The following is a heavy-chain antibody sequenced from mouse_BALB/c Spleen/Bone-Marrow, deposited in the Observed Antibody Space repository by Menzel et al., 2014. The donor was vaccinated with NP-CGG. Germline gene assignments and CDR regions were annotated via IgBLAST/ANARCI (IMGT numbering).Heavy chain of an antibody. V-gene: IGHV14-3*02. CDR2: IDPANGNT. CDR3: ARWGKLGRGYFDV. CDR1: GFNIKDTY. Sequence: VQLKESGAELVKPGASVKLSCTASGFNIKDTYMHWVKQRPDQGLEWIGRIDPANGNTKYDPKFQGKATITADTSSNTAYLQLSSLTSEDTAVYYCARWGKLGRGYFDVWGAGTTVTVSS. J-gene: IGHJ1*01. D-gene: IGHD4-1*01.